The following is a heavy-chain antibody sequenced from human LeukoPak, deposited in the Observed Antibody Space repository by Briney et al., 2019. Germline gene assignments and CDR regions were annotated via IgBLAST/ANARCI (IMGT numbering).Heavy chain of an antibody. J-gene: IGHJ4*02. CDR1: GFTFSSYW. V-gene: IGHV3-74*01. CDR2: INTDGSST. D-gene: IGHD5-12*01. Sequence: PGGSLRLSCAASGFTFSSYWMHWVRQAPGKGLVWVSRINTDGSSTSYADSVKGRFTISRDNAKNTLYLQMNSLRAEDTAFYYCASGYSGYGVGYWGQGTLVTVSS. CDR3: ASGYSGYGVGY.